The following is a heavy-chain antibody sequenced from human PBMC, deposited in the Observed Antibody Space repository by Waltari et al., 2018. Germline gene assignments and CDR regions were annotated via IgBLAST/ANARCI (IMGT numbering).Heavy chain of an antibody. CDR2: IYSGGST. J-gene: IGHJ3*02. Sequence: EVQLVESGGGLIQPGGSLRLSCAASGFTVSSNYMSWVRQAPGKGLEWVSVIYSGGSTYYADSVKGRFTISRDNSKNTLYLQMNSLRAEDTAVYYCAVYIAAAGNAFDIWGQGTMVTVSS. CDR1: GFTVSSNY. CDR3: AVYIAAAGNAFDI. V-gene: IGHV3-53*01. D-gene: IGHD6-13*01.